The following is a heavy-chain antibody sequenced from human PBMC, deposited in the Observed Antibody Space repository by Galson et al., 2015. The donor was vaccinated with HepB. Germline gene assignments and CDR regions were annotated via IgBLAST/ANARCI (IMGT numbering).Heavy chain of an antibody. V-gene: IGHV3-23*01. CDR1: GFTFSSYA. J-gene: IGHJ4*02. CDR3: AKERNPLAFDY. CDR2: IGVSGS. Sequence: PLRLDCAAPGFTFSSYAMHWVRQAPGEGLGWVSSIGVSGSFDADSVKGRFTISRDFSTNTLYLQMDSLRAEDTAIYCAKERNPLAFDYWGQGILVTVSS. D-gene: IGHD5-12*01.